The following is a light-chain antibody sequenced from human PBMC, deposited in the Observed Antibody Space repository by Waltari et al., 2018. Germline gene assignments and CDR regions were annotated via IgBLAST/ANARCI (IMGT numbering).Light chain of an antibody. V-gene: IGLV2-23*02. CDR3: SSYAASTTF. Sequence: QSALTQPASVSGSPGQSITLSCTGTSSDIGSSILVSWYQQHPGKAPRLMIYDVNRRPSGVSDLFSGSKSGNTASLTISGLQAEDEADYYCSSYAASTTFFGGGTKVTVL. CDR1: SSDIGSSIL. J-gene: IGLJ2*01. CDR2: DVN.